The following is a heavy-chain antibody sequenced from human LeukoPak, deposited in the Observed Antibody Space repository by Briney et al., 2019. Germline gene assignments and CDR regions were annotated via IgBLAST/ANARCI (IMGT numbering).Heavy chain of an antibody. CDR1: GGSISSYY. CDR3: AKSGGYGLIDY. V-gene: IGHV4-59*05. J-gene: IGHJ4*01. CDR2: IYSSGST. Sequence: SETLSLTCTVSGGSISSYYWSWIRQPAGKGLEWIGRIYSSGSTYYNSSLKSRVTISIDTSKNQVSLKMSSVTAADTAVYYCAKSGGYGLIDYWGQGTLVTVSS. D-gene: IGHD6-25*01.